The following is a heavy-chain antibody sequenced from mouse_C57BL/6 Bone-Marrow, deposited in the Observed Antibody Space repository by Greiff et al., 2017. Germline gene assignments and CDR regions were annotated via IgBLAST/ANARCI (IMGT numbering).Heavy chain of an antibody. Sequence: VQLKQSGPGLVKPSQSLSLTCSVTGYSITSGYYWNWIRQFPGNKLEWMGYISYDGSNNYNPSLKNRISITRDTSKNQFFLKLNSVTTEDTATYYCAREGYYGSEAVDYWGQGTSVTVSS. CDR3: AREGYYGSEAVDY. CDR2: ISYDGSN. D-gene: IGHD1-1*01. V-gene: IGHV3-6*01. J-gene: IGHJ4*01. CDR1: GYSITSGYY.